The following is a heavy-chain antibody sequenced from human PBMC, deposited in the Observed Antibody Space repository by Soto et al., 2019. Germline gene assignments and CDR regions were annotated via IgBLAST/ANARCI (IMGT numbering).Heavy chain of an antibody. J-gene: IGHJ4*02. Sequence: GGSLRLSFATSGFTFNTYGRDWVRQAPGKWLAWVSTILGTGSSLYYVYSVKGLFTISRDNSNNTLYIQMKCQRVDDTAIYYYEKYCNTGFSSTYDSGGQGTLVPVYS. CDR1: GFTFNTYG. CDR3: EKYCNTGFSSTYDS. V-gene: IGHV3-23*01. CDR2: ILGTGSSL. D-gene: IGHD2-8*01.